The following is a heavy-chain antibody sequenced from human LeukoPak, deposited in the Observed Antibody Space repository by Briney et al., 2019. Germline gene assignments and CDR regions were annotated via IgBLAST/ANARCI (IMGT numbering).Heavy chain of an antibody. CDR1: GFTFSSYS. V-gene: IGHV3-21*01. Sequence: PGGSLRLSCAASGFTFSSYSMNWVRQAPGKWLEWVSSISSTSSYIYYADSLKGRFTISRDNAKNSLYLQMNSLRAEDTAVYYCARGAASTGYDPYFDYWGQGTLVTVSS. CDR2: ISSTSSYI. J-gene: IGHJ4*02. CDR3: ARGAASTGYDPYFDY. D-gene: IGHD5-12*01.